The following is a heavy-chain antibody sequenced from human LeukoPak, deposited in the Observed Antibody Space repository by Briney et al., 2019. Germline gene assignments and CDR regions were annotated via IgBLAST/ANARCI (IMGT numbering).Heavy chain of an antibody. V-gene: IGHV1-2*02. CDR2: IHPKGGGT. D-gene: IGHD7-27*01. CDR3: ARRTGDAGDY. J-gene: IGHJ4*02. Sequence: ASVKVSCKASGYTFTGYYMHWVRQAPGQGFEWMGWIHPKGGGTNYTQKFQGRVTMTRETSISVAYMELRSLRSDDTAVYYCARRTGDAGDYWGQGTLVTVSS. CDR1: GYTFTGYY.